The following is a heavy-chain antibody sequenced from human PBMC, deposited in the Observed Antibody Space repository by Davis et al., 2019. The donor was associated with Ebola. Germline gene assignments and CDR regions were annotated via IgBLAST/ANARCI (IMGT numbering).Heavy chain of an antibody. D-gene: IGHD3-9*01. Sequence: SVKVSCKASGGTFSSYTISWVRQAPGQGLEWMGRIIPILGIANYAQKFQGRVTITADESTSTAYMELSSLRSEDTAVYYCASLSGMRYFDWLLPDYWGQGTLVTVSS. CDR1: GGTFSSYT. CDR3: ASLSGMRYFDWLLPDY. V-gene: IGHV1-69*02. J-gene: IGHJ4*02. CDR2: IIPILGIA.